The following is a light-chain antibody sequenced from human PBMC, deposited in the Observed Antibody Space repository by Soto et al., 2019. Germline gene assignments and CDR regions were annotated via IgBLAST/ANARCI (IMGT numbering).Light chain of an antibody. CDR1: QAISSY. J-gene: IGKJ1*01. Sequence: DNQFTQSPSFLSASVRDRGTNTCRACQAISSYLAWYQQKPGKAPKLLIYAASTLQSGVPSRFSGSGSGTEFTLTISSLQPEDFATYYCQQLNSYPQTFGQGTKVDIK. CDR3: QQLNSYPQT. CDR2: AAS. V-gene: IGKV1-9*01.